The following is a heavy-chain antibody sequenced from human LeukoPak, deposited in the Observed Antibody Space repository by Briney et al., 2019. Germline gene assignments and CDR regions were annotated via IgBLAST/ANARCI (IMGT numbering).Heavy chain of an antibody. J-gene: IGHJ5*02. CDR3: ARDCSTSCYWFDP. V-gene: IGHV1-18*01. D-gene: IGHD2-2*01. Sequence: ASVTVSCKASGYSFTTYGISWVRQAPGQGLEWMGWISGYDGNTKYAQKLQGRVTMTTDTPTSTAYMELRSLRSDDTAVYYCARDCSTSCYWFDPWGQGTLVTVAS. CDR2: ISGYDGNT. CDR1: GYSFTTYG.